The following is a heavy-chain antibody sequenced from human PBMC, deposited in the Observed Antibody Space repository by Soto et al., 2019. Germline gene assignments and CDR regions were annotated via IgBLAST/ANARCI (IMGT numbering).Heavy chain of an antibody. D-gene: IGHD3-3*01. CDR3: ARGRFPNWFDP. V-gene: IGHV4-38-2*01. CDR1: GYSISSGYY. Sequence: SETLSLTCAVSGYSISSGYYWGWIRQPPGKGLEWIGSIYHSGSTYYNPSLKSRVTISVDTSKNQFSLKLSSVTAADTAVYYCARGRFPNWFDPWGQGTLVTVSS. J-gene: IGHJ5*02. CDR2: IYHSGST.